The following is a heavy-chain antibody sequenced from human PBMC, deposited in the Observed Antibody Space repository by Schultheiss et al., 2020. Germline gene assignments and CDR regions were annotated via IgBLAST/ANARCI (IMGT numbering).Heavy chain of an antibody. CDR2: IYHSGST. CDR3: ARAGKAARGLPTYNWFDP. Sequence: SETLSLTCSVSGGSISSYYWSWIRQPPGKGLEWIGSIYHSGSTNYNPALKSRVTISVDTSKNQFSLQLNSVTPEDTAVYYCARAGKAARGLPTYNWFDPWGQGTLVNVYS. J-gene: IGHJ5*02. V-gene: IGHV4-59*12. D-gene: IGHD6-6*01. CDR1: GGSISSYY.